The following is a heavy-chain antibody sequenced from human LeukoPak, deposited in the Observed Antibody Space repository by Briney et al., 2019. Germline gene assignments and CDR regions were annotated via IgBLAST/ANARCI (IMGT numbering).Heavy chain of an antibody. CDR3: ARDSMRDIVVVPAAIEPYGMDV. V-gene: IGHV1-69*04. D-gene: IGHD2-2*01. CDR1: GGTFNSYA. Sequence: SVTVSCKASGGTFNSYAISWVRQAPGQGLEWLGRIIPILGIANYAQKFQGRVTITADKSTSTAYMELSSLRSEDTAVYYCARDSMRDIVVVPAAIEPYGMDVWGQGTTVTVSS. J-gene: IGHJ6*02. CDR2: IIPILGIA.